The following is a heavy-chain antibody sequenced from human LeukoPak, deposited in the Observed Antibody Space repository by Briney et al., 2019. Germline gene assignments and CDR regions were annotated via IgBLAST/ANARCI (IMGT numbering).Heavy chain of an antibody. CDR2: IKSKTDGGTT. V-gene: IGHV3-15*01. Sequence: GGSLRLSCAASGFTFSNAWMSWVRQAPGKGLEWVGRIKSKTDGGTTDYPAPVKGRFTISRDDSTNTVYLQMNSLKTEDTAMYYFSSGLIEVVPATTNDFWGQGTLVTVSS. J-gene: IGHJ4*02. CDR3: SSGLIEVVPATTNDF. CDR1: GFTFSNAW. D-gene: IGHD2-2*01.